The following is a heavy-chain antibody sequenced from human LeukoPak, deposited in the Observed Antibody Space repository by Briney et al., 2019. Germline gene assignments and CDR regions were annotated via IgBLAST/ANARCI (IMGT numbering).Heavy chain of an antibody. Sequence: GGSLRLSCAASGFTFSSYALSWVRQAPGKGLEWVSTISGSGGSTYYADSVKGRFTISRDNSKNTLYLQMNSLRAEDTAMFYCANEESVEGYWGQGTLVTVSS. D-gene: IGHD1-1*01. J-gene: IGHJ4*02. CDR2: ISGSGGST. CDR3: ANEESVEGY. CDR1: GFTFSSYA. V-gene: IGHV3-23*01.